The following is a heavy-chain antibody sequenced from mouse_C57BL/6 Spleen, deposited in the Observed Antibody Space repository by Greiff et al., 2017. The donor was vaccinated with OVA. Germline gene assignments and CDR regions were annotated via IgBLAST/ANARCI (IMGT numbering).Heavy chain of an antibody. D-gene: IGHD1-1*01. Sequence: QVQLQQPGAELVKPGASVKLSCKASGYTFTSYWMHWVKQRPGQGLEWIGMIHPNSGSTNYNEKFKSKATLTVDKSSSTAYMQLSSLTSEDSAVYYCAPLTTVVATDAMDYWGQGTSVTVSS. J-gene: IGHJ4*01. CDR3: APLTTVVATDAMDY. CDR1: GYTFTSYW. CDR2: IHPNSGST. V-gene: IGHV1-64*01.